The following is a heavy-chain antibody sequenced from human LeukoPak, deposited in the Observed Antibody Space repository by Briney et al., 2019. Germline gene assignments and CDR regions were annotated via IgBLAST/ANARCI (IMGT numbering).Heavy chain of an antibody. J-gene: IGHJ5*02. CDR1: RGTLSSYA. Sequence: SVCASCEAVRGTLSSYALTSVAQSPGPQLKCMGRIIPIFGTANYAQKFQGRVTLTADSSTSTAYMELSSRTSDDTAVYYWARDIAVAGSLFPWGQGTLVTVSS. D-gene: IGHD6-19*01. CDR3: ARDIAVAGSLFP. V-gene: IGHV1-69*06. CDR2: IIPIFGTA.